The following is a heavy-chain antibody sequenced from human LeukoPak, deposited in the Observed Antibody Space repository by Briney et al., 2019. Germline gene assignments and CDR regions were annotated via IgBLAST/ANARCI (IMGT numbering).Heavy chain of an antibody. CDR1: GGTFSSYA. CDR3: ARGRQQLVFFQH. V-gene: IGHV1-69*05. D-gene: IGHD6-13*01. CDR2: IIPIFGTA. Sequence: SVKVPCKASGGTFSSYAISWVRQAPGLGLEWMGGIIPIFGTANYAQKFQGRVTITTDESTSTAYMELSSLRSEDTAVYYCARGRQQLVFFQHWGQGTLVTVSS. J-gene: IGHJ1*01.